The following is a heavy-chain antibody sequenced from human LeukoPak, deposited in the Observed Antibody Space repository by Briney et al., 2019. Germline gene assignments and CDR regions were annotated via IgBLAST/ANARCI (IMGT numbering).Heavy chain of an antibody. Sequence: PSGTLSLTCAVYGGSFSGYYWSWIRQPPGKGLEWIGEINHSGSTNYNPSLKSRDTISVDTSKNQFSLKLSSVTAADTAVYYCARTGRPRGTTAPPRSQLWPCCMDVWGKGTTVTVSS. CDR3: ARTGRPRGTTAPPRSQLWPCCMDV. J-gene: IGHJ6*03. D-gene: IGHD5-18*01. CDR2: INHSGST. CDR1: GGSFSGYY. V-gene: IGHV4-34*01.